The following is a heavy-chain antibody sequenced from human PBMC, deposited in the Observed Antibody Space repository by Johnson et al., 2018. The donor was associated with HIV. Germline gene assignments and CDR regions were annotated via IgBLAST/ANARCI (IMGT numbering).Heavy chain of an antibody. CDR1: GFTFSRYA. CDR2: ISYDGSNK. J-gene: IGHJ3*02. V-gene: IGHV3-30*14. D-gene: IGHD3-22*01. CDR3: ARDGQDRDDAFDI. Sequence: VQLVESGGGVVQPGRSLRLSCAASGFTFSRYAMHWVRQAPVKGLEWVAVISYDGSNKYYADSVKARFTISRDNSKNTLYLQMNSLRAEDTAVYYCARDGQDRDDAFDIWGQGTMVTVSS.